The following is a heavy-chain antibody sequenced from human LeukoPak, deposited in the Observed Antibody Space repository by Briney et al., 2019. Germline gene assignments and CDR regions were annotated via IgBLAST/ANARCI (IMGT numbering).Heavy chain of an antibody. Sequence: GGSLRLSCAASGFTFDDYAMHWVRQAPGKGPEWVSGISWNSGSIGYADSVKGRFTISRDNAKNSLYLQMNSLRAEDTALYYCAKDIEAGDYCYYGMDVWGQGTTVTVSS. CDR3: AKDIEAGDYCYYGMDV. J-gene: IGHJ6*02. CDR1: GFTFDDYA. CDR2: ISWNSGSI. V-gene: IGHV3-9*01.